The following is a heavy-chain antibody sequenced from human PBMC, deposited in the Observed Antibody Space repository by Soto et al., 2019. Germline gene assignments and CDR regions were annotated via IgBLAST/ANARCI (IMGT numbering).Heavy chain of an antibody. Sequence: PGGSLRLSCAASGFTFSSYAMSWVRQAPGKGLEWVSAISGSGGSTYYADSVKGRFTISRDNSKNTLYLQMNSLRAEDTAVYYCAKLDYYDSSGYSDYFDYWGQGSLVTVS. D-gene: IGHD3-22*01. CDR2: ISGSGGST. CDR1: GFTFSSYA. V-gene: IGHV3-23*01. J-gene: IGHJ4*02. CDR3: AKLDYYDSSGYSDYFDY.